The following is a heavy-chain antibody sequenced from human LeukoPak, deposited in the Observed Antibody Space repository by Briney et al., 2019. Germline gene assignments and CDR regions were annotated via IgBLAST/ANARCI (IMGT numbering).Heavy chain of an antibody. J-gene: IGHJ4*02. D-gene: IGHD3-22*01. CDR2: INSSSSTI. CDR3: AREGTYYYDSSGYYRGPYDY. Sequence: GGSLRLSCAASGFTFSSYWMTWVRQAPGKGLEWVSYINSSSSTIYYADSVKGRFTISRDNAKNSLYLQMNSLRAEDTAVYYCAREGTYYYDSSGYYRGPYDYWGQGTLVTVSS. V-gene: IGHV3-48*01. CDR1: GFTFSSYW.